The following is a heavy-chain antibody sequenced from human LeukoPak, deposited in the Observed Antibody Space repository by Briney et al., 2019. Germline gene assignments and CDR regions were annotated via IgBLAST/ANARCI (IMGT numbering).Heavy chain of an antibody. CDR2: IKSDGTGM. D-gene: IGHD2-15*01. Sequence: GGSLRLSCAASGFTFTDWWMHWVRQAPGKGLEWVSRIKSDGTGMTYAECVRGRFAISSDNAKNSVYLQMNSLRADDTAVYYCAKDLHDAAADYWGQGTLVTVSS. V-gene: IGHV3-74*01. CDR1: GFTFTDWW. J-gene: IGHJ4*02. CDR3: AKDLHDAAADY.